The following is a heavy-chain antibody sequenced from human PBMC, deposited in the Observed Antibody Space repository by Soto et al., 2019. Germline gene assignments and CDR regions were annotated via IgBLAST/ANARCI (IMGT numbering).Heavy chain of an antibody. J-gene: IGHJ4*02. Sequence: SETLSLTCTVSGGSISSGGYYWSWIRQHPGKGLEWIGYIYYSGSTYYNPSLKSRVTISVDTSKNQFSLKLSSVTAADTAVYYCARAEDSYFDYWGQATLVTVSS. V-gene: IGHV4-31*03. CDR1: GGSISSGGYY. CDR2: IYYSGST. CDR3: ARAEDSYFDY.